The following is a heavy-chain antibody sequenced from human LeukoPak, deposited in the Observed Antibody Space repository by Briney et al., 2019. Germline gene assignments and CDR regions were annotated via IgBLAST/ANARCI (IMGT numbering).Heavy chain of an antibody. CDR3: AITRDIVVVVAAPNFQH. Sequence: SVKVSCKASGGTFSSYAISWVRQAPGQGLEWMGRIIPIFGTANYAQKFQGRVTITTDESTSTAYMELSSLRSEDTAVYCCAITRDIVVVVAAPNFQHWGQGTLVTVSS. J-gene: IGHJ1*01. CDR1: GGTFSSYA. CDR2: IIPIFGTA. D-gene: IGHD2-15*01. V-gene: IGHV1-69*05.